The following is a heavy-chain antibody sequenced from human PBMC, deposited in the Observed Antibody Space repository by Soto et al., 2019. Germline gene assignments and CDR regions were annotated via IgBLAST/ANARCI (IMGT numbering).Heavy chain of an antibody. CDR3: ARDFEYSSSFGY. V-gene: IGHV3-21*01. J-gene: IGHJ4*02. Sequence: EVQLVESGGGLVKPGGSLRLSCAASGFTFSSYSMNWVRQAPGKGLEWVSSISSSSSYIYYADSVKGRFTISRDNAKNSLYLHMNSLRAEDTAVYYCARDFEYSSSFGYWGQGTLVTVSS. CDR2: ISSSSSYI. CDR1: GFTFSSYS. D-gene: IGHD6-6*01.